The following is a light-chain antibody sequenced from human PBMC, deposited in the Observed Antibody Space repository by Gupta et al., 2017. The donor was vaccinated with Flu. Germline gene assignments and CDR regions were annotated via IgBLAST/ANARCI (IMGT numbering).Light chain of an antibody. CDR3: YGVT. CDR1: QFSGNS. J-gene: IGKJ1*01. V-gene: IGKV1-27*01. Sequence: QMTQSPSSLSASVGDRVTITCLASQFSGNSFAWYKKKPGKVPNLLIYAASTLHSLVPSRFRGRESGTDFTLTINGLQPDDVEQYYGYGVTFGRGTKVEIK. CDR2: AAS.